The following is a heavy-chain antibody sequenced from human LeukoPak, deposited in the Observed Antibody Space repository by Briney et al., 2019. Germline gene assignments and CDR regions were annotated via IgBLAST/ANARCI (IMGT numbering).Heavy chain of an antibody. CDR3: ARDPDYGDPGY. J-gene: IGHJ4*02. Sequence: SETLSLTCTVSGGSISSSSYYWGWIRQPPGKGLEWIGSIYYSGSTYYNPFLKSRVTISVDTSKNQFSLKLSSVTAADTAVYYCARDPDYGDPGYWGQGTLVTVSS. CDR2: IYYSGST. D-gene: IGHD4-17*01. V-gene: IGHV4-39*07. CDR1: GGSISSSSYY.